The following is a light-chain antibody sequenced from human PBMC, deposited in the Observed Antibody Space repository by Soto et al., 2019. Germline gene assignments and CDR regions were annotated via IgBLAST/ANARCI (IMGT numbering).Light chain of an antibody. CDR2: EVS. CDR3: SSNTINGTV. CDR1: SRDVGAYKT. J-gene: IGLJ1*01. Sequence: QSALTQPASVSGSPGQSITISCTGTSRDVGAYKTVSWYQQHPGKAPTFMIYEVSNRPAGVPTRFSGSRSGNTASRTISGLQAEDEADYFCSSNTINGTVFGTGTKLTVL. V-gene: IGLV2-14*01.